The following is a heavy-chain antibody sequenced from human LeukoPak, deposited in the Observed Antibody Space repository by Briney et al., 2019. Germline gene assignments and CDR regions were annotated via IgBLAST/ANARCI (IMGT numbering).Heavy chain of an antibody. Sequence: SETLSLTCAVYGGSFSGYYWSWIRQPPGKGLEWIGSIYHSGSTYYNPSLKSRVTISVDTSKNQFSLKLSSVTAADTAVYYCARMGDYYDSSGYYWVYWGQGTLVTVSS. J-gene: IGHJ4*02. D-gene: IGHD3-22*01. CDR1: GGSFSGYY. CDR3: ARMGDYYDSSGYYWVY. V-gene: IGHV4-34*01. CDR2: IYHSGST.